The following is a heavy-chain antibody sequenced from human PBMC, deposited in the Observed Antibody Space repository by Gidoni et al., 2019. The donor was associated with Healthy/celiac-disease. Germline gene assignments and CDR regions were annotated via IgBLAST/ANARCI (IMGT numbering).Heavy chain of an antibody. CDR3: ARQEITMVRGVISIVDY. CDR1: GYSFTSYW. D-gene: IGHD3-10*01. V-gene: IGHV5-10-1*01. CDR2: IDPSDHYN. J-gene: IGHJ4*02. Sequence: ESLRISCKGSGYSFTSYWRSWVRQMPGKGLEWMGRIDPSDHYNNYSPSFQGHVTSSADKSISTAYLQWSSLKASDTARYYCARQEITMVRGVISIVDYWGQGTLVTVSS.